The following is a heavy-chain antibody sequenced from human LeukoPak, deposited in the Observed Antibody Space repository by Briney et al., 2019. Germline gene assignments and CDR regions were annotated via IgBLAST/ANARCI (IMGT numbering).Heavy chain of an antibody. J-gene: IGHJ4*02. CDR2: FDPEDGET. D-gene: IGHD2-2*02. V-gene: IGHV1-24*01. CDR1: GYTLTELS. CDR3: ETLYGMWDY. Sequence: ASVTVSCKVSGYTLTELSMHWVRQAPGKGLEWMGGFDPEDGETINAQMFQGRVTMTEDTSTDTAYMELSSLRSEDTAVYYCETLYGMWDYWGQGTLVTVSS.